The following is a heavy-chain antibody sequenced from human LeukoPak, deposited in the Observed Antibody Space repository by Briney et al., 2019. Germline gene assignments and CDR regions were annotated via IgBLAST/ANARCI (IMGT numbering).Heavy chain of an antibody. CDR3: AKAGIVATMNADWFDP. CDR2: MNPNSGNT. D-gene: IGHD5-12*01. Sequence: ASLKVSCKASGYTFTSYDINWVRQATGQGLEWMGWMNPNSGNTGYAQKFRGRVTMTRDTSISTAYMELSSLRSEDTAVYYCAKAGIVATMNADWFDPWGQGTLVTVSS. V-gene: IGHV1-8*01. J-gene: IGHJ5*02. CDR1: GYTFTSYD.